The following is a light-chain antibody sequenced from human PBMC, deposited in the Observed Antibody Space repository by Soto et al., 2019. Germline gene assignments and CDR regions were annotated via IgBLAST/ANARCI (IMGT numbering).Light chain of an antibody. V-gene: IGKV3-20*01. CDR2: GAS. CDR3: QQYGSSGT. CDR1: QSVSSK. J-gene: IGKJ1*01. Sequence: EIVMTQSPATLSVSPGEGATLPCRASQSVSSKLAWYQQKPGQAPRLLIYGASNGATGIPDRFSGSGSGTDFTLTISRLEPEDFAVYYCQQYGSSGTFGQGTKVDIK.